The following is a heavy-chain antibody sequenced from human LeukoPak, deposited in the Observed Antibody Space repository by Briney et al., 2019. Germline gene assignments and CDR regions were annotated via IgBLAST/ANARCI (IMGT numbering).Heavy chain of an antibody. CDR2: IKQDGTEK. D-gene: IGHD5-18*01. CDR1: GFTFSSYW. CDR3: ARIRKAVYSYGSYYYYGMDV. V-gene: IGHV3-7*04. Sequence: GGSLRLSCAASGFTFSSYWMSWVRQAPGKGLEWVANIKQDGTEKYYVDSVKGRFTISRDNAKNSLYLQMNSLRAEDTAVYYCARIRKAVYSYGSYYYYGMDVWGQGTTVTVSS. J-gene: IGHJ6*02.